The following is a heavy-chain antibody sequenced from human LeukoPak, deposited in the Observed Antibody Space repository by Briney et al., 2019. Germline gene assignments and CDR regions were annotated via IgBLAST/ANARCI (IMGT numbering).Heavy chain of an antibody. CDR3: ARSDYYGSGSYGRGMAV. CDR2: IWYDGSNK. D-gene: IGHD3-10*01. Sequence: GGSLRLSCAASGFTFSSYGMHWVRQAPGKGLEWVAVIWYDGSNKYYADSVKGRFTISRDNSKNTLYLQMTSLRAEDTAVYYCARSDYYGSGSYGRGMAVWAKGPRSPSP. V-gene: IGHV3-33*01. J-gene: IGHJ6*02. CDR1: GFTFSSYG.